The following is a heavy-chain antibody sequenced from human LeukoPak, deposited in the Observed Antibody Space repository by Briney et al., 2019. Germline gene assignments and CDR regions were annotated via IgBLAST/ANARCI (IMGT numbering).Heavy chain of an antibody. J-gene: IGHJ4*02. CDR1: GFTFSSYA. CDR3: AKDAYNNSPTNFDY. Sequence: GGSLRLSCAASGFTFSSYAMSWVRQAPGKGLEWVSTISGSGDDTYYADSVKGRFTISRDSSKNTLYLQMNSLRAEDTAVYYCAKDAYNNSPTNFDYWGQGTLVTVSS. CDR2: ISGSGDDT. D-gene: IGHD6-6*01. V-gene: IGHV3-23*01.